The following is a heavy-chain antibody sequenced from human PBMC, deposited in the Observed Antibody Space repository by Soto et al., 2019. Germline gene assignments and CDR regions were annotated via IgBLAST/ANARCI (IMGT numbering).Heavy chain of an antibody. CDR1: PGTFSLYY. V-gene: IGHV4-34*01. CDR2: FNQSAST. Sequence: PSETLSLTCAVDPGTFSLYYWHWIRPPPGKRLEWIGEFNQSASTNYNPSPKSRVTISVDTSKTQFSLKLSSVTAADTSVYYCARGRKAAAGKRGLHFHFGYWGLGTLVTVSS. D-gene: IGHD6-13*01. J-gene: IGHJ4*02. CDR3: ARGRKAAAGKRGLHFHFGY.